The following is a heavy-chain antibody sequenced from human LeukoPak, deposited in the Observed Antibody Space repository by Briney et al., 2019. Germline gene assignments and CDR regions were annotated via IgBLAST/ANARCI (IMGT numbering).Heavy chain of an antibody. CDR1: GGSISSYY. D-gene: IGHD4-23*01. J-gene: IGHJ6*03. CDR2: IYTSGST. CDR3: ARWSSYYYYYYMDV. Sequence: PSETLSLTRTVSGGSISSYYWSWIRQPAGKGLEWIGRIYTSGSTNYNPSLESRVTMSVDTSKNQFSLKLSSVTAADTAVYYCARWSSYYYYYYMDVWGKGTTVTVSS. V-gene: IGHV4-4*07.